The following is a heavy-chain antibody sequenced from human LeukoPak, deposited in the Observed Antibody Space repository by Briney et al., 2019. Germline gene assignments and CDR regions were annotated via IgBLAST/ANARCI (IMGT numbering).Heavy chain of an antibody. CDR1: GGTFSSYA. V-gene: IGHV1-69*01. CDR2: IIPIFGTA. CDR3: ARVLSIGVPAAINWFDP. Sequence: SVKVSCKASGGTFSSYAISWVRQAPGQGLERMGGIIPIFGTANYAQKFQGRVTITADESTSTAYMELSSLRSEDTAVYYCARVLSIGVPAAINWFDPWGQGTLVTVSS. D-gene: IGHD2-2*02. J-gene: IGHJ5*02.